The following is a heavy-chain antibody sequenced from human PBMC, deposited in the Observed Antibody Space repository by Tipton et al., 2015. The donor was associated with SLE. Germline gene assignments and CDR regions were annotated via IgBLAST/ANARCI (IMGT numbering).Heavy chain of an antibody. D-gene: IGHD6-19*01. CDR1: GDSMSSYY. J-gene: IGHJ4*02. CDR2: IYYSGAT. CDR3: ARYSSGLMTFDY. Sequence: LRLSCTASGDSMSSYYWSWIRQPPGKELEWIGYIYYSGATHYNPSLKSRVTMSIDTSENQFSLKLSSVTAADTAVYYCARYSSGLMTFDYWGQGTLVTVSS. V-gene: IGHV4-59*08.